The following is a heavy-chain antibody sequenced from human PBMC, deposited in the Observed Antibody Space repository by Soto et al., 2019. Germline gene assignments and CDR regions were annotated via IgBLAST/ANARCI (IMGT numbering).Heavy chain of an antibody. J-gene: IGHJ6*02. CDR2: VYPGDFDT. D-gene: IGHD3-22*01. Sequence: PGESLKISCKGSGYSFTSYWIGWVRQMPGKGLEWMGIVYPGDFDTRYSPSFQGQVTISADKSISTAYLQWSSLKASDTAMYYCARHQGDSSGGLGDYYYGMDVWGQGTTVTVSS. V-gene: IGHV5-51*01. CDR1: GYSFTSYW. CDR3: ARHQGDSSGGLGDYYYGMDV.